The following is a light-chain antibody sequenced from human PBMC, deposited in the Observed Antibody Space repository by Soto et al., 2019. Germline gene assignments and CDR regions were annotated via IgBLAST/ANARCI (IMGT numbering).Light chain of an antibody. Sequence: IVLTQSPGTMALSPWGRATLSCRASQSVSNNYLAWYQQKPGQHPRLLIYGASNRATGIPDRFSGSGSGTDFTLTISRLEPEDFAVYYCKQYGSSGTVGKGNKVEIK. J-gene: IGKJ4*02. CDR1: QSVSNNY. CDR3: KQYGSSGT. CDR2: GAS. V-gene: IGKV3-20*01.